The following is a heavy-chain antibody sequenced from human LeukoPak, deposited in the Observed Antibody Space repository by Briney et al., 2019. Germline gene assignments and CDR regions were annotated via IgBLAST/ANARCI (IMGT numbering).Heavy chain of an antibody. D-gene: IGHD1-1*01. V-gene: IGHV4-59*01. CDR1: DDSITMYY. CDR2: VDHTGST. CDR3: ARGRVSSSTWYSTYYYYFYMDV. Sequence: SETLSLTCSVSDDSITMYYWTWIRRPPGKGLEWIGYVDHTGSTNFNPSLNGRVSISRDTTKNLFSLRLRSVTAADTAVYFCARGRVSSSTWYSTYYYYFYMDVWGKGPTVTVSS. J-gene: IGHJ6*03.